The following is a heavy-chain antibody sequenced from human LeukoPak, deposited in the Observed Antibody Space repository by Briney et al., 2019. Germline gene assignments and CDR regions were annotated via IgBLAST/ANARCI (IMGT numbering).Heavy chain of an antibody. CDR2: ISSSGSTK. V-gene: IGHV3-48*03. D-gene: IGHD5-18*01. J-gene: IGHJ4*02. Sequence: PGGSLRLSCAASGFTFSSYEMNWVRQAPGKGLEWVSYISSSGSTKYYADSVKGRFTISRDNAKNSLYLQMNNPRAEDTAVYYCARHLWLSGNDYWGQGTLVTVSS. CDR3: ARHLWLSGNDY. CDR1: GFTFSSYE.